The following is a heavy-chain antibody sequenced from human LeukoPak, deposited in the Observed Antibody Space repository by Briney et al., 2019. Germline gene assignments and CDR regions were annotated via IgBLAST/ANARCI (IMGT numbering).Heavy chain of an antibody. CDR3: AKGPDCSSTSCYGNWFDP. CDR1: GFTFSSYS. J-gene: IGHJ5*02. V-gene: IGHV3-23*01. CDR2: ISGSGGST. Sequence: GGSLRLSCAASGFTFSSYSMSWVRQAPGKGLEWVSAISGSGGSTYYADSVKGRSTISRDNSKNTLYLQMNSLRAEDTAVYYCAKGPDCSSTSCYGNWFDPWGQGTLVTVSS. D-gene: IGHD2-2*01.